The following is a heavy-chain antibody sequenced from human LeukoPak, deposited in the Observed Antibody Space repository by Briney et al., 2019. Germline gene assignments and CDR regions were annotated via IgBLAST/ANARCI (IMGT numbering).Heavy chain of an antibody. CDR2: INHSGST. Sequence: SETLSLTCAVYGGSFSGYYWSWIRQPPGKGLEWIGEINHSGSTNYNPSLKSRVTISVDTSKNQFSLKLSSVTAADTAVYYCARTEGAPYDYWGQGTLVTVSS. V-gene: IGHV4-34*01. J-gene: IGHJ4*02. CDR1: GGSFSGYY. D-gene: IGHD1-14*01. CDR3: ARTEGAPYDY.